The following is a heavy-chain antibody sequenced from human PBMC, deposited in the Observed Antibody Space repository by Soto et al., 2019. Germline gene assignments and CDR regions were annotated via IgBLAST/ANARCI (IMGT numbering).Heavy chain of an antibody. CDR3: ARGLVDM. V-gene: IGHV3-7*05. CDR1: GFPFSGYL. Sequence: EVQVVESGGGSVQPGGSLRLSCTVSGFPFSGYLMDWVRQAPGKGLEWVANINHDGSEMYYGDSVKGRVTISRDNAKNSLYLQMNSLSVEDTGVYYCARGLVDMWVQGTMVTVSS. J-gene: IGHJ3*02. CDR2: INHDGSEM. D-gene: IGHD3-10*01.